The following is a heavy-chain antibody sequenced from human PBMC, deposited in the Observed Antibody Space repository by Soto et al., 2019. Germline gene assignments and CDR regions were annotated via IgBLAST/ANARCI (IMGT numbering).Heavy chain of an antibody. Sequence: ASVKVSCKASGYTFTSYAMHWVRQAPGQRLEWMGWINAGNGNTKYSQKFQGRVTITRDTSASTAYMELSSLRSEDTAVYYCARAGLQLWSPGYYYYGMDVWGQGTTVTVSS. J-gene: IGHJ6*02. CDR1: GYTFTSYA. CDR2: INAGNGNT. CDR3: ARAGLQLWSPGYYYYGMDV. D-gene: IGHD5-18*01. V-gene: IGHV1-3*01.